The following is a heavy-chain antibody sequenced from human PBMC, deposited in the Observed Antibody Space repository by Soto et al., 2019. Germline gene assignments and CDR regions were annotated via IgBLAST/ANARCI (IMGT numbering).Heavy chain of an antibody. CDR3: ARTPVFGVVSDAFDI. CDR2: ISSGSSTI. CDR1: GFTFSSYS. V-gene: IGHV3-48*01. J-gene: IGHJ3*02. Sequence: PGGSLRLSCAASGFTFSSYSMNWVRQAPGKGLEWVSYISSGSSTIYYADSVKGRFTISRDNAKNSLYLQMNSLRAEDTAVYYCARTPVFGVVSDAFDIWGQGTMVTVSS. D-gene: IGHD3-3*01.